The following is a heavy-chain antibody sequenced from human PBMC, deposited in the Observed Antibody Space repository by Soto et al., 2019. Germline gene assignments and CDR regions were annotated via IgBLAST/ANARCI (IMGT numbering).Heavy chain of an antibody. J-gene: IGHJ6*02. CDR2: IYYSGST. CDR1: GGSISSSSYY. D-gene: IGHD1-7*01. V-gene: IGHV4-39*01. Sequence: SETLSLTCTVSGGSISSSSYYWGWIRQPPGKGLEWIGSIYYSGSTYYNPSLKSRVTISVDTSKNQFSLKLSSVTAADTAVYYCASPAWNYGDYYYGMDVWSPGTTVTVSS. CDR3: ASPAWNYGDYYYGMDV.